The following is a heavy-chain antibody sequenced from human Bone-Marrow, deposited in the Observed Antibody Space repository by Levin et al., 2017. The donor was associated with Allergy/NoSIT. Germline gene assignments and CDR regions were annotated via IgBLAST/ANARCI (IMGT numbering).Heavy chain of an antibody. CDR2: IYYSGST. J-gene: IGHJ4*02. Sequence: LRLSCTVSGGSISSGGYYWSWIRQHPGKGLEWIGYIYYSGSTYYNPSLKSRVTISVDTSKNQFSLKLSSVTAADTAVYYCARVDCSSTSCYDETHYFDYWGQGTLVTVSS. D-gene: IGHD2-2*01. CDR3: ARVDCSSTSCYDETHYFDY. V-gene: IGHV4-31*03. CDR1: GGSISSGGYY.